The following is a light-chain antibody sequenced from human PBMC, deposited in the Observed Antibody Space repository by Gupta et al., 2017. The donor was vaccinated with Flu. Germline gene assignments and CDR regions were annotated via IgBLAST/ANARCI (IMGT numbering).Light chain of an antibody. V-gene: IGKV3-11*01. CDR2: DAS. Sequence: ATLSLSPGERATLSCRASQSISSYLAWYQQKPGQAPRLLIYDASNRATGIPARFSGSGYGTDFTLTISSREPEDFAVYYCHQRSNWPPLTFGGGTKVEIK. CDR3: HQRSNWPPLT. CDR1: QSISSY. J-gene: IGKJ4*01.